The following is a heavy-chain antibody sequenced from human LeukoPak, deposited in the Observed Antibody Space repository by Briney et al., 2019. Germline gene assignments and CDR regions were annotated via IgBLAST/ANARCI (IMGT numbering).Heavy chain of an antibody. Sequence: ASVKVSCKASGGTFSSYAISWVRQAPGQGLEWMGGIIPIFGTANYAQKFQGRVTITADESTSTAYMELSSLRSEDTAVYYCATAVTMIVVVIKSWAFDYWGQGTLVTVSS. CDR2: IIPIFGTA. CDR3: ATAVTMIVVVIKSWAFDY. D-gene: IGHD3-22*01. V-gene: IGHV1-69*13. CDR1: GGTFSSYA. J-gene: IGHJ4*02.